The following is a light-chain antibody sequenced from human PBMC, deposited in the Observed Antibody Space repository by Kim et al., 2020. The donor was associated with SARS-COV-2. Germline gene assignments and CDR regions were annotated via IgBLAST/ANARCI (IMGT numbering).Light chain of an antibody. CDR2: DSS. CDR1: QSIDSSF. V-gene: IGKV3-20*01. Sequence: VLTQSPDTLSLSPGDRATLSCRASQSIDSSFLAWYQQKPGQAPTLLIYDSSTTATGIPDRFTGSGSETDFTLTISRLEPEDFALYCCQYFGGSSYTFGQGSKREI. CDR3: QYFGGSSYT. J-gene: IGKJ2*01.